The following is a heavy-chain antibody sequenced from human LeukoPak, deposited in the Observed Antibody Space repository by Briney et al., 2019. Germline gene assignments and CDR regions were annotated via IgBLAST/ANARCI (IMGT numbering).Heavy chain of an antibody. CDR2: IVVGSGNT. CDR3: AAGSGWYSPDY. CDR1: AFTLTSSP. Sequence: GTSVKVSCHASAFTLTSSPMQWVRQARGQHLEWIGWIVVGSGNTNYAQKFQERVTITRDMSTTTAHMELSSLRSEDTAVYYCAAGSGWYSPDYWGQGTLLTLSS. V-gene: IGHV1-58*02. D-gene: IGHD6-19*01. J-gene: IGHJ4*02.